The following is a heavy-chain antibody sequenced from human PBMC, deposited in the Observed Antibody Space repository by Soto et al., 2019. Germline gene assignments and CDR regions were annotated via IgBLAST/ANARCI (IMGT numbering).Heavy chain of an antibody. Sequence: QVQLVQSGAEVKKPGASVKVSCKASGYTFTGYYMHWVRQAPGQGLEWMGWINPNSGGTNYAQKFQGRVTMTMDTSISTVYMELSRLRSDDTAVYYCARGSIPDYVWGSYRPFSFDYWGQGTLVTVSS. CDR1: GYTFTGYY. J-gene: IGHJ4*02. CDR2: INPNSGGT. D-gene: IGHD3-16*02. CDR3: ARGSIPDYVWGSYRPFSFDY. V-gene: IGHV1-2*02.